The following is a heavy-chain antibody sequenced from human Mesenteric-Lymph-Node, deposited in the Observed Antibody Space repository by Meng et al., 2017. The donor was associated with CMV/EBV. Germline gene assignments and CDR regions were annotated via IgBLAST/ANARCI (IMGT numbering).Heavy chain of an antibody. D-gene: IGHD2-15*01. CDR1: GFTFSSYS. V-gene: IGHV3-21*01. Sequence: AFGFTFSSYSMSWVRQAPGKGLEWVACINPTGSYMFYADAIKGRFTISRDNAKNSLYLQMNSLRAEDTAIYYCARGAPSEIYSPFSWGLGTLVTVSS. CDR3: ARGAPSEIYSPFS. CDR2: INPTGSYM. J-gene: IGHJ4*02.